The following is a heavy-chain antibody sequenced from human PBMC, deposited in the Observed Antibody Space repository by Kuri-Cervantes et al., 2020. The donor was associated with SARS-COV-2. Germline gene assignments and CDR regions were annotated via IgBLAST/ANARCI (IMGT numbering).Heavy chain of an antibody. CDR3: AKSRGAFDI. J-gene: IGHJ3*02. V-gene: IGHV3-23*01. CDR2: ISGSGGST. Sequence: GESLKISCAASGFTFSTYAMTWVRQAPGKGLEWVSAISGSGGSTYYADSVKGRFTISRDNAKTSLYLQMNSLRAEDTAVYYCAKSRGAFDIWGQGTMVTVSS. CDR1: GFTFSTYA.